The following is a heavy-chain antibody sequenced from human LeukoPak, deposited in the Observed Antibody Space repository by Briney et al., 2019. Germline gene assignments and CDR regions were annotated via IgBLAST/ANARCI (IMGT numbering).Heavy chain of an antibody. D-gene: IGHD3-3*01. CDR2: INNDGSST. V-gene: IGHV3-74*01. Sequence: GGSLRLSCAASGFTFSSYWMHWVRQAPGKGLVWVTRINNDGSSTTYADSVKGRFTISRDNAKNTLYLQMNSLRAEDTAVYYCANRGYDFSHWGQGTLVTVSS. CDR3: ANRGYDFSH. J-gene: IGHJ4*02. CDR1: GFTFSSYW.